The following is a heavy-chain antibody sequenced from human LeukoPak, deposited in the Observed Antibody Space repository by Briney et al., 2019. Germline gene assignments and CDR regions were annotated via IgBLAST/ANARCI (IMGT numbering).Heavy chain of an antibody. Sequence: GGSLRLSCAASGFNFSSYAMSWVRQAPGKGLEWVSAISGSGGSTYYADSVKGRFTISRDNSKNTLYLQMNSLRGEDTAVYYCALLGRELTLDYWGQGTLVTVSS. J-gene: IGHJ4*02. D-gene: IGHD1-26*01. CDR1: GFNFSSYA. V-gene: IGHV3-23*01. CDR3: ALLGRELTLDY. CDR2: ISGSGGST.